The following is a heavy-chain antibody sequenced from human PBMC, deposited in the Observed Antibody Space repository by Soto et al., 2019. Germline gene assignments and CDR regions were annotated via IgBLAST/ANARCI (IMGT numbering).Heavy chain of an antibody. CDR3: ARGPSRWLQFFY. CDR1: GGTFSSYA. Sequence: SVTFSCTASGGTFSSYAISWVRQAPGQGLEWMGGIIPIFGTANYAQKFQGRVTITADESTSTAYMELSSLRSEDTAVYYCARGPSRWLQFFYWGQGTLVTVSS. CDR2: IIPIFGTA. J-gene: IGHJ4*02. D-gene: IGHD5-12*01. V-gene: IGHV1-69*13.